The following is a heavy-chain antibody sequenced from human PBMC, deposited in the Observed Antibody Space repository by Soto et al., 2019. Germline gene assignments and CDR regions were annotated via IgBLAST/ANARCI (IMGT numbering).Heavy chain of an antibody. V-gene: IGHV3-23*01. CDR1: GFTFSSYA. CDR2: SSGSGVST. CDR3: AKEVGYSSGYDYFDY. J-gene: IGHJ4*02. D-gene: IGHD6-19*01. Sequence: GGSLRLSCAASGFTFSSYAMSWVRQAPGKGLEWVSGSSGSGVSTHYADSVKGRFTISRDNSKNTLYLQMNSLRAEDTAVYYCAKEVGYSSGYDYFDYWGQGTLVTVSS.